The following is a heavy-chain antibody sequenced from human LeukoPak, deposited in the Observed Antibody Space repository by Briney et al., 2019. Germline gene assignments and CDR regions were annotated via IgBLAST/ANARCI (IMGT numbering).Heavy chain of an antibody. CDR3: ARVYYYDSSGYLYAFDI. CDR1: GGSISSYY. V-gene: IGHV4-59*06. D-gene: IGHD3-22*01. CDR2: IYYSGST. Sequence: SETLSLTCTVSGGSISSYYWSWIRQHPGKGLEWIGYIYYSGSTYYNPSLRSRATISVDTSKNQFSLKLSSVTAADTAVYYCARVYYYDSSGYLYAFDIWGQGTMVTVSS. J-gene: IGHJ3*02.